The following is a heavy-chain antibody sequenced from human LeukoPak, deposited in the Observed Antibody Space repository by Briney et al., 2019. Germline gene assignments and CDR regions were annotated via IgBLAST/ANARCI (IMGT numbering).Heavy chain of an antibody. CDR1: GFTVSSSY. D-gene: IGHD2-2*01. V-gene: IGHV3-53*01. CDR3: ARQTGASTNFDN. CDR2: IYSGGTT. J-gene: IGHJ4*02. Sequence: PGGSLRLSCAASGFTVSSSYISWVRQAPGKGLEWVSAIYSGGTTYYANSVKGRFTISRDNSKNILYLLMNSLRAEDTAIYHCARQTGASTNFDNWGQGTLVTVSS.